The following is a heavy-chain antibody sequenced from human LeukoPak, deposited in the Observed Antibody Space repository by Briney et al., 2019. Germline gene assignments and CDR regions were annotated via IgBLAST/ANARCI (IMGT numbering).Heavy chain of an antibody. Sequence: GGSPRLSCAASGFTFSSYGMHWVRQAPGKGLEWVAVISYDGSNKYYADSVKGRFTISRDNSKNTLYLQMNSLRAEDTAVYYCAKFPSITLDYWGQGTLVTVSS. V-gene: IGHV3-30*18. CDR2: ISYDGSNK. CDR1: GFTFSSYG. CDR3: AKFPSITLDY. J-gene: IGHJ4*02.